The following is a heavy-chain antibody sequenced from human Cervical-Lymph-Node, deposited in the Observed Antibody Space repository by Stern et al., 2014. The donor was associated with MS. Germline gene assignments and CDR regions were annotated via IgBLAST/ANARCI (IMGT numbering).Heavy chain of an antibody. Sequence: QLQLQESGPGLVKPSETLSLSCTASGGSVNSDGVYWSRLRPPPGQGLEWIGYTYNTGRTNYNPSVKSRVTISVDMSKNQFSLKLSSVTPADTAMYYCARDRQRAGSEIRGIDVWGQGTTVIVSS. CDR3: ARDRQRAGSEIRGIDV. CDR2: TYNTGRT. J-gene: IGHJ6*02. V-gene: IGHV4-61*08. CDR1: GGSVNSDGVY. D-gene: IGHD3-10*01.